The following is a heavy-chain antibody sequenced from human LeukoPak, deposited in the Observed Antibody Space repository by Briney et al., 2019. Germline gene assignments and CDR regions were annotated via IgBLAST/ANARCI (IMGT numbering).Heavy chain of an antibody. CDR2: VSAYNGNT. CDR1: GYTFTSYG. Sequence: GASVKVSCKASGYTFTSYGISWVRQAPGQGHEWMGWVSAYNGNTNYAQKLQGRVTMTTDTSTSTAYMELRSLRSDDTAVYYCAREKENYDYVWGSYRSFDYWGQGTLVTVSS. J-gene: IGHJ4*02. V-gene: IGHV1-18*01. CDR3: AREKENYDYVWGSYRSFDY. D-gene: IGHD3-16*02.